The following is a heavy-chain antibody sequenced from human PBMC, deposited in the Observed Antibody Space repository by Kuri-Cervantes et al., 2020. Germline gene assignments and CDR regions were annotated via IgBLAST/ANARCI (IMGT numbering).Heavy chain of an antibody. CDR1: GGTFSSYA. D-gene: IGHD4-17*01. CDR2: IIPIFGTA. J-gene: IGHJ5*02. CDR3: ARDPYGDYPWFDP. V-gene: IGHV1-69*05. Sequence: SVKVSCKASGGTFSSYAISWVRQAPGQGLEWMGGIIPIFGTANYAQKFQGRVTITTDESTSTVYMELSSLRSEDTAVYYCARDPYGDYPWFDPWGQGTRGTGSS.